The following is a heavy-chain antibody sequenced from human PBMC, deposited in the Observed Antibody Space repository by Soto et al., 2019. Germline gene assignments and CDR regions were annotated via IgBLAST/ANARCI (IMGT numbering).Heavy chain of an antibody. CDR3: ARGGAAAGHLVAWWFDP. CDR2: IIPIFGTA. V-gene: IGHV1-69*12. J-gene: IGHJ5*02. D-gene: IGHD6-13*01. CDR1: GGTFSSYA. Sequence: QVQLVQSGAEVKKPGSSVKVSCKASGGTFSSYAISWVRQAPGQGLEWMGGIIPIFGTANYAQKFQGRVTITADESTSTAYMELSGLRSEDTAVYYCARGGAAAGHLVAWWFDPWGQGTLVTVSS.